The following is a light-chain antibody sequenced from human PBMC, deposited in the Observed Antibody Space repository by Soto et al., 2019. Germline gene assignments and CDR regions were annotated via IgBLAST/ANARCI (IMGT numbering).Light chain of an antibody. CDR3: QQCSSYPHT. J-gene: IGKJ4*01. CDR2: DAS. V-gene: IGKV3D-15*01. Sequence: IAMTQSPATLSVSPGQRATLSCRASQTVSSNLAWYQQKPGQAPRLLIYDASSRVTGIPYRFSGGGSGTDFTLTISRLEPEDFAAYYCQQCSSYPHTFGEGTKVDIK. CDR1: QTVSSN.